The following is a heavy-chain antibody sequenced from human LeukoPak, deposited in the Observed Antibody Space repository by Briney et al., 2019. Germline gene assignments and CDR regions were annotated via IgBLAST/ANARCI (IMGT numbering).Heavy chain of an antibody. J-gene: IGHJ4*02. CDR1: GFTFSSYG. Sequence: GGSLRLSCAASGFTFSSYGMHWVRQAPGKGLESVAVIWYDGSQKYYADSVKGRFTISRDNSKNTLSLQMNSLRAEDTAVYYCARDVGNFGSGSSYFDSWGQGTLVTVSS. CDR2: IWYDGSQK. CDR3: ARDVGNFGSGSSYFDS. D-gene: IGHD3-10*01. V-gene: IGHV3-33*01.